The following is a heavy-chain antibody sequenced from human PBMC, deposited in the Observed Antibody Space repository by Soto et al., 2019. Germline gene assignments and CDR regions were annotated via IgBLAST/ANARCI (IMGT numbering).Heavy chain of an antibody. J-gene: IGHJ6*02. V-gene: IGHV1-69*13. CDR3: ARNRAYYYDSSGYSGRYYGMDV. D-gene: IGHD3-22*01. CDR2: IIPIFGTA. CDR1: GGTFSSYA. Sequence: ASVKVSCKASGGTFSSYAISWVRQAPGQGLEWMGGIIPIFGTANYAQKFQGRVTITADESTSTAYMELSSLRSEDTAVYYCARNRAYYYDSSGYSGRYYGMDVWGQGTTVTVSS.